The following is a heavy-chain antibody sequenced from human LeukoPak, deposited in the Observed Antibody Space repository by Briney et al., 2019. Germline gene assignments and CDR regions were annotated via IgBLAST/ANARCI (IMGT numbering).Heavy chain of an antibody. CDR1: GFTFSSYA. Sequence: GGSLRLSCAASGFTFSSYAMSWVRQAPGKGLEWVSAISSSGGSTYYADSVKGRSTISRDNAKNSLYLQMNSLRAEDTAVYYCARVPSSGRYDYWGQGTLVTVSS. CDR2: ISSSGGST. J-gene: IGHJ4*02. CDR3: ARVPSSGRYDY. V-gene: IGHV3-23*01. D-gene: IGHD6-19*01.